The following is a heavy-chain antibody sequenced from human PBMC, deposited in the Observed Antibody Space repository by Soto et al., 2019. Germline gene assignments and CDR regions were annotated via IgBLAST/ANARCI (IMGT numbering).Heavy chain of an antibody. Sequence: EVQLVESGGGLVKPGGSLRLSSAASGFTFRSYSMNWVRQAPGKGLEWVSSISSSSIYIYYADSVKGRFTISRDNAKNSLYLQMNSLRAEDTDVYYCAREDYGDLNWYFDLWGRGTLVTVSS. J-gene: IGHJ2*01. CDR1: GFTFRSYS. CDR3: AREDYGDLNWYFDL. V-gene: IGHV3-21*01. D-gene: IGHD4-17*01. CDR2: ISSSSIYI.